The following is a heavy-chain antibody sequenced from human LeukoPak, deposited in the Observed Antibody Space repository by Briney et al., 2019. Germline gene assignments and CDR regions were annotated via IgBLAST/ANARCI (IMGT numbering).Heavy chain of an antibody. CDR2: INWNGGST. J-gene: IGHJ6*02. D-gene: IGHD1-26*01. CDR1: GFTFDDYG. Sequence: GGSLRLSCAASGFTFDDYGMSWVRQAPGKGLEWVSGINWNGGSTGYADSVEGRFTISRDNAKNSLYLQMNSLRAEDTAVYYCARSEGTTNDYYYGMDVWGQGTTVTVSS. CDR3: ARSEGTTNDYYYGMDV. V-gene: IGHV3-20*04.